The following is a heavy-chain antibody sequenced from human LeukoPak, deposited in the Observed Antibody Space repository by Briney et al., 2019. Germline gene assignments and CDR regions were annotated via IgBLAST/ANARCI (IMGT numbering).Heavy chain of an antibody. J-gene: IGHJ4*02. V-gene: IGHV3-48*04. Sequence: GGSLRLSCAASGFTFSSYSMNWVRQAPGKGLEWVSYISGSGYPIYYADSVKGRFTISRDNAKNSLYLQMNSLRAEDTAVYYCARPLVGDALDYWGQGTLVTVSS. CDR1: GFTFSSYS. CDR3: ARPLVGDALDY. CDR2: ISGSGYPI. D-gene: IGHD1-26*01.